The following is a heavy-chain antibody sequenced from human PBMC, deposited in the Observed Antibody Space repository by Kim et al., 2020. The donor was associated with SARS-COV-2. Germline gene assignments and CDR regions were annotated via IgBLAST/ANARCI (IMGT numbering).Heavy chain of an antibody. CDR1: GYTFTTYI. D-gene: IGHD6-25*01. V-gene: IGHV1-3*01. CDR3: ARGSSAWTPLDY. Sequence: ASVKVSCKASGYTFTTYIMHWVRQAPGQRLEWMGWINAGNGNTMYSQKVQGRINISSDTSATTAYMELSSLTSEDTAMYYCARGSSAWTPLDYWGQGTLVTVSS. CDR2: INAGNGNT. J-gene: IGHJ4*02.